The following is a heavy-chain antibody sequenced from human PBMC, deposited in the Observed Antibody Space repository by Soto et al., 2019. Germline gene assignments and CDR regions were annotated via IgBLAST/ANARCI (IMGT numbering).Heavy chain of an antibody. CDR2: ISSSSSYI. J-gene: IGHJ6*02. Sequence: EVQLVESGGGLVKPGGSLRLSCAASGFTFSSYSMNWVRQAPGKGLEWVSSISSSSSYIYYADSVKGRFTISRDNAKNSLYLQMNSLRAEDTAVYYCARDVVESGSSWYRGYYYYGMDVWGQGTTVTVSS. V-gene: IGHV3-21*01. D-gene: IGHD6-13*01. CDR3: ARDVVESGSSWYRGYYYYGMDV. CDR1: GFTFSSYS.